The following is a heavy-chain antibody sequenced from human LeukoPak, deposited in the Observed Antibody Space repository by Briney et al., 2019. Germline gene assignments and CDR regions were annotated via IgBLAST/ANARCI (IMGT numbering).Heavy chain of an antibody. D-gene: IGHD4-11*01. V-gene: IGHV1-69*13. Sequence: GASVKVSCKASGGTFSSYAISWVRQAPGQGLEWMGGIIPIFGTANYAQKFQGRVTITADESTSTAYMELSSLRSEDTAVYYCARDLLGGGLHDYSNPRRFDPWGQGTLVTVSS. CDR1: GGTFSSYA. CDR2: IIPIFGTA. J-gene: IGHJ5*02. CDR3: ARDLLGGGLHDYSNPRRFDP.